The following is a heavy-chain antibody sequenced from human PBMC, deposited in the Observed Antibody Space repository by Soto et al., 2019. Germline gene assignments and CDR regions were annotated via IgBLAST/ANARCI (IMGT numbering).Heavy chain of an antibody. V-gene: IGHV3-23*01. J-gene: IGHJ6*02. CDR2: VSGSGGST. CDR1: GFTFSSYA. CDR3: AEVWAAAGSYGMDV. D-gene: IGHD6-13*01. Sequence: DVQLLESGGGLVQPGGSLRLSCAASGFTFSSYAMNWVRQAPGKGLEWVSAVSGSGGSTYYAGSVKGRFTISRDNSRNTQYLQMTSLRAEDTAVYYCAEVWAAAGSYGMDVWGQGTTVTVSS.